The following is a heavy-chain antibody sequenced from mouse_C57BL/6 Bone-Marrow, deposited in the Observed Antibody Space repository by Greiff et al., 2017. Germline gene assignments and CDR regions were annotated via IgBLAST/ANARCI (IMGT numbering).Heavy chain of an antibody. CDR2: IYPSDSET. V-gene: IGHV1-61*01. CDR1: GYTFTSYW. J-gene: IGHJ2*01. Sequence: QVQLQQPGAELVRPGSSVKLSCKASGYTFTSYWMDWVKQRPGQGLEWIGNIYPSDSETHYNQKFKDKATLTVDKSSSTAYMQLSSLTSEDSAVYYCARERAGTTRVYFDDWGQGTTLTVSS. CDR3: ARERAGTTRVYFDD. D-gene: IGHD4-1*01.